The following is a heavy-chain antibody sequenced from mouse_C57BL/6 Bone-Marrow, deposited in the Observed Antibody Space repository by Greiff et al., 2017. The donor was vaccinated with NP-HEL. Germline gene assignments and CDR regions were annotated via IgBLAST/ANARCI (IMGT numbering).Heavy chain of an antibody. D-gene: IGHD3-2*02. CDR2: INPGSGGT. CDR3: ARSLDSSGYAWFAY. Sequence: VQRVESGAELVRPGTSVKVSCKASGYAFTNYLIEWVKQRPGQGLEWIGVINPGSGGTNYNEKFKGKATLTADKSSSTAYMQLSSLTSEDSAVYFCARSLDSSGYAWFAYWGEGTLVSVSA. J-gene: IGHJ3*01. V-gene: IGHV1-54*01. CDR1: GYAFTNYL.